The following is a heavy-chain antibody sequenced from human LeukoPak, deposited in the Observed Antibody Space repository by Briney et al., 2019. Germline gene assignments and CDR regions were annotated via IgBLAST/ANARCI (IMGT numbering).Heavy chain of an antibody. CDR2: IHYSGIT. D-gene: IGHD1-26*01. Sequence: SETLSLTCTVSGGSISTYYWGWIRQPPGKGLEWIGYIHYSGITNYNPSLKSRVTISVDTSKNQFSLKLTSVTAADTAVYYCAGAEWGGIYYFDYWGRGPLVTVSS. V-gene: IGHV4-59*01. J-gene: IGHJ4*02. CDR3: AGAEWGGIYYFDY. CDR1: GGSISTYY.